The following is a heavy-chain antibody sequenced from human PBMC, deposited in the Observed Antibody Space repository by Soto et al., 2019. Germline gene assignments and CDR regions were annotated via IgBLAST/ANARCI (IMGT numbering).Heavy chain of an antibody. Sequence: TSETLSLTCTVSDGSISSSGYYWGWIRQPPGKGLEWIGSMDYSGSTYHNPSLKSRVTISVDTSKNQFSLKLSSVTAADTAVYYCARHAYGIAAARDAFDIWGQGTMVT. D-gene: IGHD6-13*01. CDR2: MDYSGST. CDR1: DGSISSSGYY. V-gene: IGHV4-39*01. J-gene: IGHJ3*02. CDR3: ARHAYGIAAARDAFDI.